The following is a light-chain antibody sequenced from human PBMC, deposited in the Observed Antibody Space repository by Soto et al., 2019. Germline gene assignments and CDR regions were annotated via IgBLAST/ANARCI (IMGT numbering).Light chain of an antibody. V-gene: IGKV3-15*01. CDR3: QQYNNWPRT. Sequence: DIVMTQSPATLSVSPGEGATLSCRASQSVSSNLAWYQQKRGQAPRLLIYGASTRATGIPARFSGSGSGTEFTLTISSLQSEDFGVYYCQQYNNWPRTFGQGTKVDIK. J-gene: IGKJ1*01. CDR2: GAS. CDR1: QSVSSN.